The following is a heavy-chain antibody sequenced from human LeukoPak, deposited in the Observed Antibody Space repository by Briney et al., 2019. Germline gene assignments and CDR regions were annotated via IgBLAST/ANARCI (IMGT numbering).Heavy chain of an antibody. D-gene: IGHD3-10*01. V-gene: IGHV4-59*01. CDR3: ARSGRGSSAGFDY. CDR2: IYYSGST. Sequence: IGYIYYSGSTNYPPSLKSRITISVDTSRNQFSLKLNFVTAADTAVYYCARSGRGSSAGFDYWGQGTLVTVSS. J-gene: IGHJ4*02.